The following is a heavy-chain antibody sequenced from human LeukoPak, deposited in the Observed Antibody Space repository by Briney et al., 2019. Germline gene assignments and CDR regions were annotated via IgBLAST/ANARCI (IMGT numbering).Heavy chain of an antibody. D-gene: IGHD2-21*02. CDR1: EYTFTSYD. CDR2: MSPNSDNR. V-gene: IGHV1-8*01. J-gene: IGHJ3*02. CDR3: AAIMVVTAGVAFNI. Sequence: GASVKVSCKASEYTFTSYDINWVRQATGQGLEWMGWMSPNSDNRGYEQKFQGRVTMTMDTSISTAYMELSSLRSEDTAVYYCAAIMVVTAGVAFNIWGQGTMVTVSS.